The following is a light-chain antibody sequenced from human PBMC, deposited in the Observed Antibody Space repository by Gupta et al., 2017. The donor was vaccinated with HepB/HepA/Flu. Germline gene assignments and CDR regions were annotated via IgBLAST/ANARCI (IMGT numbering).Light chain of an antibody. CDR3: QTGSGIQV. Sequence: QLVLPPSPSASASLGASVKLTCTLSSGHTSYAIAWHQQQPEKGPRYLMKVNSDGSHSKGDGIPDRFSGSSSGAERYLTIASRQSEDEADYYCQTGSGIQVFGGGTKLTVL. J-gene: IGLJ2*01. CDR2: VNSDGSH. CDR1: SGHTSYA. V-gene: IGLV4-69*01.